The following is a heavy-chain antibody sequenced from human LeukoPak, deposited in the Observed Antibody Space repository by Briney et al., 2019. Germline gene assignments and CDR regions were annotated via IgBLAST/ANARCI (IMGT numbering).Heavy chain of an antibody. CDR1: GFTFSSYG. CDR2: IRYDGSNK. J-gene: IGHJ4*02. D-gene: IGHD5-18*01. CDR3: ARVKIQLWLRGIDY. Sequence: GGSLRLSCAASGFTFSSYGMHWVRQAPGKGLEWVAFIRYDGSNKYYADSVKGRFTISRDNSKNTLYLQMNSLRAEDTAVYYCARVKIQLWLRGIDYWGQGTLVTVSS. V-gene: IGHV3-30*02.